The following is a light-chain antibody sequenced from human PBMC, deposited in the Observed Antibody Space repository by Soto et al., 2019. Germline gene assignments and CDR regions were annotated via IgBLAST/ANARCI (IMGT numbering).Light chain of an antibody. CDR1: SSNIGSGYD. CDR3: QSYDSGLPWV. V-gene: IGLV1-40*01. Sequence: QSVLTQPPSVSGAPGQRVTIFCTGTSSNIGSGYDVHWYQQLPGTVPKLLIYGSNNRPSGVPDRFSGSKSGTSASLAITGLQAEDEATYDCQSYDSGLPWVFGGGTKLTVL. J-gene: IGLJ3*02. CDR2: GSN.